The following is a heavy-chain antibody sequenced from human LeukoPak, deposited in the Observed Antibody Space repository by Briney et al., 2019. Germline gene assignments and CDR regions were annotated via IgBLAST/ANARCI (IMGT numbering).Heavy chain of an antibody. CDR2: ISSSSSTI. Sequence: GGSLRLSCAASGFTFSSYSMNWVRQAPGKGLEWVSYISSSSSTIYYADSVKGRFTISRDNAKNSLYLQMNSLRDEDTAVYYCARDQRGVAGPSFDYWGQGTLVTVSS. CDR3: ARDQRGVAGPSFDY. D-gene: IGHD6-19*01. CDR1: GFTFSSYS. J-gene: IGHJ4*02. V-gene: IGHV3-48*02.